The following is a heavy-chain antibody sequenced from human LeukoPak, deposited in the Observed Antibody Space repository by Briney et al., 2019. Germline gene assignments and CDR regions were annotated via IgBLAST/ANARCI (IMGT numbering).Heavy chain of an antibody. CDR3: AREVRTGLWSLDY. D-gene: IGHD5-18*01. J-gene: IGHJ4*02. V-gene: IGHV3-30-3*01. CDR1: GFTFSSYA. CDR2: VAYDGTDK. Sequence: GGSLRLSCAASGFTFSSYAMHWVRQAPGKGLEWVAAVAYDGTDKYYVDSVKGRFTISRDNSKNTLYLQMSSLRSEDTAVYYCAREVRTGLWSLDYWGQGTLVTVSS.